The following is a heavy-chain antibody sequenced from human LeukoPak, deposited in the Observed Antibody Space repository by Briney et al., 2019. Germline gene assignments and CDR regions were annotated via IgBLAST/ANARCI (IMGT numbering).Heavy chain of an antibody. CDR2: MNPNSGNT. J-gene: IGHJ4*02. Sequence: VASVKVSCKASGYTFTSYDINRVRQATGQGLEWMGWMNPNSGNTGYAQKFQGRVTITTDESTSTAYMELSSLRSEDTAVYYCARESRTHFDYWGQGTLVTVSS. CDR1: GYTFTSYD. CDR3: ARESRTHFDY. V-gene: IGHV1-8*03. D-gene: IGHD1-14*01.